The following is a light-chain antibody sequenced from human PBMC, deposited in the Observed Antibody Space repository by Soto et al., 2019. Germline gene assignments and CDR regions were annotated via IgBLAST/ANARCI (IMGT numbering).Light chain of an antibody. Sequence: QSVLTQPPSASGTPGQRVTISCSGSSSNIGSNYVYWYQQLPGTAPKLLIYRNNQQPSGVPDRFSGSKSGTSAALAISGRRSEDEADYYCAAWDDSLSGPVFGGGTQLTVL. CDR2: RNN. CDR1: SSNIGSNY. J-gene: IGLJ7*01. V-gene: IGLV1-47*01. CDR3: AAWDDSLSGPV.